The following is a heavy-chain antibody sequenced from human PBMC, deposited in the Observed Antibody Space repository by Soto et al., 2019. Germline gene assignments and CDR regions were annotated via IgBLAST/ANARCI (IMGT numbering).Heavy chain of an antibody. V-gene: IGHV1-18*01. CDR2: ISAYNGNT. CDR3: ARDRGAVAGYYYYGMDV. Sequence: GASVKVSCKASGYTFTSYGISWVRQAPGQGLEWMGWISAYNGNTNYAQKLQGRVTMATDTSTSTAYMELRSLRSDDTAVYYCARDRGAVAGYYYYGMDVWGQGTTVTVSS. D-gene: IGHD6-19*01. CDR1: GYTFTSYG. J-gene: IGHJ6*02.